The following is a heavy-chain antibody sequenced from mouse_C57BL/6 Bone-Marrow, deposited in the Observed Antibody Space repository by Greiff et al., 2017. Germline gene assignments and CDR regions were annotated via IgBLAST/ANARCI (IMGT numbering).Heavy chain of an antibody. V-gene: IGHV5-6*02. Sequence: EVKLVESGGDLVKPGGSLKLSCAASGFTFSSYGMSWVRQTPDKRLEWVATISSGGSDTYYPDSVKGRFTISRDNAKNTRYLQMSSLKAEDTAMYCCARRLRGFGGWGQGALVTV. J-gene: IGHJ3*01. CDR3: ARRLRGFGG. CDR2: ISSGGSDT. D-gene: IGHD1-1*01. CDR1: GFTFSSYG.